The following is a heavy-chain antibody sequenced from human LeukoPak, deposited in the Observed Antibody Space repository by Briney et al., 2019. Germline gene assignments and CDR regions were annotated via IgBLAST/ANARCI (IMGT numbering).Heavy chain of an antibody. J-gene: IGHJ6*03. CDR1: GGTFSSYA. CDR2: IIPIFGTA. CDR3: ATAYYYYYYMDV. Sequence: ASVKVSCKASGGTFSSYAISWVRQAPGKGLEWMGGIIPIFGTANYAQKFQGRVTITTDESTSTAYMELSSLRSEDTAVYYCATAYYYYYYMDVWGKGTTVTVSS. V-gene: IGHV1-69*05.